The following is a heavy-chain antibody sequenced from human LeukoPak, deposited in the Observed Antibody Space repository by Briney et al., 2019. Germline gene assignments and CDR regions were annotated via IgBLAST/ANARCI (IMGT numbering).Heavy chain of an antibody. CDR1: GFTFSSYV. D-gene: IGHD4-17*01. V-gene: IGHV3-30*04. J-gene: IGHJ4*02. CDR2: ISYDGSDE. CDR3: ARASYGDSSRPTYFDY. Sequence: GGSLRLSCAASGFTFSSYVMHWVRQAPGKGREWVAIISYDGSDEYYADFVKGRFTISRDNSKNTLYVQMNSLRGADTGVYYCARASYGDSSRPTYFDYWGQGTLVTVSS.